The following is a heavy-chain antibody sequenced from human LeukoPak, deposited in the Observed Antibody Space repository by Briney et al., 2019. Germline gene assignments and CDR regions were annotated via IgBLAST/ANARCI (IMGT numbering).Heavy chain of an antibody. CDR1: GGTFSSYA. D-gene: IGHD6-19*01. CDR2: IIPILGIA. V-gene: IGHV1-69*04. Sequence: GSSVKVSCKASGGTFSSYAISWVRQAPGQGLEWMGRIIPILGIANCPQKLQGRVTISADKSKSTAYMELSSLRYEDTAVYYCARDLVAVAGTWGQGTLVTVSS. CDR3: ARDLVAVAGT. J-gene: IGHJ4*02.